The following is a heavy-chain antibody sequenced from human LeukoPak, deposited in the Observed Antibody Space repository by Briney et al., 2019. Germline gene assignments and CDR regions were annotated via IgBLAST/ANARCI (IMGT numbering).Heavy chain of an antibody. Sequence: SVTVSCKDSGYTFTGYYMHGVRQAPGQGLEWMGWINPNRGHTNYAQKFQGRVTMISDTSISTAYMALSRLRSAATAASYYARAVHTVLVSPWIIGYWGQGTLVIVSS. CDR3: ARAVHTVLVSPWIIGY. CDR1: GYTFTGYY. D-gene: IGHD5-18*01. J-gene: IGHJ4*02. V-gene: IGHV1-2*02. CDR2: INPNRGHT.